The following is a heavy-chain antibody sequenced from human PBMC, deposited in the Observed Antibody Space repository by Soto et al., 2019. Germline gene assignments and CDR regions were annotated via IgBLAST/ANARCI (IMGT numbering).Heavy chain of an antibody. Sequence: QVQLVQSGAEVKKPGASVKVSCKASGYTFTSYYMHWVRQAPGQGLEWMGIINPSGGSTSYAQKFQGRVTMIRDTSTSTVYMELSSLRSEDTAVYYCAVRLNSRHYYYYGMDVWGQGTTVTVSS. V-gene: IGHV1-46*01. CDR1: GYTFTSYY. D-gene: IGHD6-13*01. J-gene: IGHJ6*02. CDR2: INPSGGST. CDR3: AVRLNSRHYYYYGMDV.